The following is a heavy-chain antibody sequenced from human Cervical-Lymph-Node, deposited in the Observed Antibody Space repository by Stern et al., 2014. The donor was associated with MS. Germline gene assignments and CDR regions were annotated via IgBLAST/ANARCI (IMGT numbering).Heavy chain of an antibody. Sequence: VQLVESGPGLVKPSQTLSLTCTVSGGSISSSGYYWSWIRQPADKGLEWIGRIHDSGSTYYNPSLKRRVTISMDTAKQQFSLKLTSVTAADTAVYYCATTRWDLFTWNWFDPWGQGTLVTVSS. CDR3: ATTRWDLFTWNWFDP. CDR2: IHDSGST. J-gene: IGHJ5*02. D-gene: IGHD1-26*01. V-gene: IGHV4-61*02. CDR1: GGSISSSGYY.